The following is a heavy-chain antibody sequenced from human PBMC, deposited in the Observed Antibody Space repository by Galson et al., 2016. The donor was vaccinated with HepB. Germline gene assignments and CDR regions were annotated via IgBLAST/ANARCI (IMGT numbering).Heavy chain of an antibody. J-gene: IGHJ5*02. CDR3: ARVDYDFWSGYSASNWFDP. CDR1: GGSISSGNYY. Sequence: LSLTCTVSGGSISSGNYYWSWIRQHPGKGLEWIGYIYYSGSTYYNPSLKSRVTISVDTSKNQFSLKLSSVTAADTAVYYCARVDYDFWSGYSASNWFDPWGQGTLVTVSS. CDR2: IYYSGST. V-gene: IGHV4-31*03. D-gene: IGHD3-3*01.